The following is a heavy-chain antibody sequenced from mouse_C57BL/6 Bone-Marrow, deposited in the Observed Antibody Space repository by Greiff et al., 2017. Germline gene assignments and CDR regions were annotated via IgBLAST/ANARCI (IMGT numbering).Heavy chain of an antibody. CDR1: GYTFTDYY. CDR2: INPNNGGT. V-gene: IGHV1-26*01. CDR3: ARYYYGSSYYAMDY. J-gene: IGHJ4*01. D-gene: IGHD1-1*01. Sequence: VQLQQSGPELVKPGASVKISCKASGYTFTDYYMNWVKQSHGKSLEWIGDINPNNGGTSYNQKFKGNATLTVDKSSSTAYMELRSLTSEDSAVYYCARYYYGSSYYAMDYWGQATSVTVSS.